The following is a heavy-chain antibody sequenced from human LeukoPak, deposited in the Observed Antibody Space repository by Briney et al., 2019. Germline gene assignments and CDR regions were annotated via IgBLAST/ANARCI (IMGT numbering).Heavy chain of an antibody. D-gene: IGHD6-13*01. Sequence: TGGSLRLSCAASGFSFNTYAMTWVRQAPGKGLEWVSAISGDGGSTYYAVSVKGRFTISRDNSKNTLYLQMNGLRAEDTAVYYCTLGSPYSSSWYGDYWGQGTLVTVSS. CDR3: TLGSPYSSSWYGDY. CDR1: GFSFNTYA. V-gene: IGHV3-23*01. CDR2: ISGDGGST. J-gene: IGHJ4*02.